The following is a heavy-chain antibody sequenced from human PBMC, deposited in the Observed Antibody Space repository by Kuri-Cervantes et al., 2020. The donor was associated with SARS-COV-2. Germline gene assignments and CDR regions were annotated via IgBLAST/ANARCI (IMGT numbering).Heavy chain of an antibody. CDR2: IGTAGDT. D-gene: IGHD7-27*01. J-gene: IGHJ4*02. V-gene: IGHV3-13*01. CDR3: AGTNWGKTYFDY. Sequence: GESLKISCAACGFTFSSYDMHWVRQATGKGLEWVSAIGTAGDTYYPDSVKGRFTISRDNSKNTLYLQMNSLRAEDTAVYYCAGTNWGKTYFDYWGQGTLVTVSS. CDR1: GFTFSSYD.